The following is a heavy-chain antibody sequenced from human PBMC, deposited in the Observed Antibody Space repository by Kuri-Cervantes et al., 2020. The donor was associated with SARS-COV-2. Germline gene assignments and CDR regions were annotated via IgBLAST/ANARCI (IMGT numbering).Heavy chain of an antibody. CDR1: GFTFSDYY. CDR3: ASRGNSRNWYFDL. J-gene: IGHJ2*01. Sequence: LSLTCAASGFTFSDYYMSWIRQAPGKGLEWVSYISSSSSYTNYADSVKGRFTISRDNAKNSLYLQMNSLRAKDTAVYYCASRGNSRNWYFDLWGRGTLVTVSS. V-gene: IGHV3-11*03. D-gene: IGHD2/OR15-2a*01. CDR2: ISSSSSYT.